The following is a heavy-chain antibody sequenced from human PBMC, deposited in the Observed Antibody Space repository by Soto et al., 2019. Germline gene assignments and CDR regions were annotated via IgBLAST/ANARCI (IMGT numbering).Heavy chain of an antibody. CDR3: ARNGDSSDYRGWFAP. CDR2: IYSGGTT. D-gene: IGHD3-22*01. J-gene: IGHJ5*02. CDR1: GFTVSSNY. V-gene: IGHV3-66*01. Sequence: EVQLVESGGGLVQPGGSLRLSCAASGFTVSSNYMSWVRQAPGKGLEWVSVIYSGGTTYYADSVKGRFTISRDNSKNTMYLQMNSLRAEDTAVYYCARNGDSSDYRGWFAPWGQGTLVTVSS.